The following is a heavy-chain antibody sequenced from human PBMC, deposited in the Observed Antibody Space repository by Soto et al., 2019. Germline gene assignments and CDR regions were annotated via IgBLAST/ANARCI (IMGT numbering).Heavy chain of an antibody. CDR1: GFTFSNFY. V-gene: IGHV3-21*01. CDR2: ISNSGSYI. CDR3: ARDRTGQTRNYY. D-gene: IGHD2-2*01. J-gene: IGHJ4*02. Sequence: EVQLVESGGGLVKPGGSLRLSCEVSGFTFSNFYMTWVRQAPGKGLEWVSSISNSGSYIYYADSVKGRFTISRDNAKNSLFLQINSLRAEDTAVYYCARDRTGQTRNYYWGQGTLVTVSS.